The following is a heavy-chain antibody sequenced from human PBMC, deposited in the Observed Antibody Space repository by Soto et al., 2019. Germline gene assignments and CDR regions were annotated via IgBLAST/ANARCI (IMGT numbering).Heavy chain of an antibody. D-gene: IGHD3-10*01. Sequence: GESLKISFKGSGYSFTSYWIGWLRQMPGKGLEWMGIIYPGDSDTRYSPSFQGQVTISADKSISTAYLQWSSLKASDTAMYYCAGGGVRGVITRTRDYYGMDVWGQGTTVTVSS. J-gene: IGHJ6*02. CDR3: AGGGVRGVITRTRDYYGMDV. CDR2: IYPGDSDT. CDR1: GYSFTSYW. V-gene: IGHV5-51*01.